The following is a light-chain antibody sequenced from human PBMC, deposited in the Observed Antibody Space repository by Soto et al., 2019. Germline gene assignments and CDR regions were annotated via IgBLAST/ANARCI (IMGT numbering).Light chain of an antibody. CDR3: SSYAGSILV. CDR1: SSDVGGYKY. J-gene: IGLJ2*01. V-gene: IGLV2-8*01. Sequence: QSVLTQPPSASGSPGQSVTISCTGTSSDVGGYKYVSWYQQHPGKAPKLMIHEVNKRPSGVPDRFSGSKSGNTASLTVSGLQAEDEADYYCSSYAGSILVFGGGTQLTVL. CDR2: EVN.